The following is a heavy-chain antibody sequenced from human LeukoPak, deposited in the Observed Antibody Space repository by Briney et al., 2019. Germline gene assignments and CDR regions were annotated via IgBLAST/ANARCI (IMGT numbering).Heavy chain of an antibody. CDR3: ARDSRDGYNYDY. CDR1: GFTISSYT. Sequence: PGGSLRLSCAASGFTISSYTMNWVRQAPGKGPEWVSSVSSSSTYEYYADSVKGRFTISRDNAKNSLYLQMNSLRAEDTALYYCARDSRDGYNYDYWGQGTLVTVSS. V-gene: IGHV3-21*06. CDR2: VSSSSTYE. D-gene: IGHD5-24*01. J-gene: IGHJ4*02.